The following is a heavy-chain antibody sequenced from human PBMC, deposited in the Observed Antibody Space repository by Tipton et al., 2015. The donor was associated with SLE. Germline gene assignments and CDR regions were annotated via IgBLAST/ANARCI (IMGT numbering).Heavy chain of an antibody. Sequence: SLRLSCAASGFTFSFYGMHWVRQAPGKGLEWVAVIWYDGSNKYYADSVKGPFTISRDNSKNTLYLQMNSLRAEDTAVYYCARIYCSSTSCYGYGMDVWGQGTSVTVSS. D-gene: IGHD2-2*01. J-gene: IGHJ6*02. V-gene: IGHV3-33*01. CDR2: IWYDGSNK. CDR1: GFTFSFYG. CDR3: ARIYCSSTSCYGYGMDV.